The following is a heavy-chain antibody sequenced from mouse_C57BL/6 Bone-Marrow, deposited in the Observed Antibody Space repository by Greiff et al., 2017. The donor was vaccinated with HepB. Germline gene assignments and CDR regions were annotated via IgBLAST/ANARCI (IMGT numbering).Heavy chain of an antibody. Sequence: QVQLKESGAELVRPGASVKLSCKASGYTFTDYYINWVKQRPGQGLEWIARIYPGSGNTYYNEKFKGKATLTAEKSSSTAYMQLSSLTAEDSAVYFCAIGGGDYFDYWGQGTTLTVSS. CDR3: AIGGGDYFDY. V-gene: IGHV1-76*01. CDR2: IYPGSGNT. CDR1: GYTFTDYY. D-gene: IGHD3-3*01. J-gene: IGHJ2*01.